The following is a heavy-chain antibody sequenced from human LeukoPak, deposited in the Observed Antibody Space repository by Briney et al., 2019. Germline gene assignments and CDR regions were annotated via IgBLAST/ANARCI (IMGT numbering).Heavy chain of an antibody. J-gene: IGHJ3*02. V-gene: IGHV4-39*01. Sequence: SETLSLTCTVSGGSIISSTYYWGWIRQPPGKGLEWIGSIYYSGTTYYNPSLKSRVTISVDTSRNQFSLKLSSVTAADTAVFHCARHSRGYYDSTGYYYGSHAFDIWGLGTMVTVSS. CDR2: IYYSGTT. CDR1: GGSIISSTYY. D-gene: IGHD3-22*01. CDR3: ARHSRGYYDSTGYYYGSHAFDI.